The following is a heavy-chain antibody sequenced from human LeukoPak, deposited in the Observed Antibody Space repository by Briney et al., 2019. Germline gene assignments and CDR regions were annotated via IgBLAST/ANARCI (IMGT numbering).Heavy chain of an antibody. J-gene: IGHJ6*02. V-gene: IGHV3-23*01. Sequence: GGSLRLSCAASGFTFSSYAMSWARQAPGKGLEWVSAISGSGGYTFYADSVKGRFTISRDNSKNTLYVQMNSLRAEDTAVYYCAKDSRSWNYLFYYGMDVWGQGTTVTVSS. CDR3: AKDSRSWNYLFYYGMDV. D-gene: IGHD1-7*01. CDR1: GFTFSSYA. CDR2: ISGSGGYT.